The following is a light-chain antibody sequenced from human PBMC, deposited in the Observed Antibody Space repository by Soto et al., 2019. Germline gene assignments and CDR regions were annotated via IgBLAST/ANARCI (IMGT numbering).Light chain of an antibody. Sequence: SYELTQPLSVSVALGQTARITCGGNNIGSKNVHWYQQKPGQAPVLVIYRDSNRPSGIPERFSGSNSGNTATLTISRAQAGDEADYYCQVWDSSTYVFXTGTNVTVL. CDR1: NIGSKN. CDR3: QVWDSSTYV. J-gene: IGLJ1*01. V-gene: IGLV3-9*01. CDR2: RDS.